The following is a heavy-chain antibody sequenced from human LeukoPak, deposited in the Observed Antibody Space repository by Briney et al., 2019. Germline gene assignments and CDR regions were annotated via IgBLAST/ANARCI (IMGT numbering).Heavy chain of an antibody. Sequence: ESLKISCKGSGYSFTSCWIGWVRQMPGKGLEWMGIIYPGDSDTRYSPSFQGQVTISADKSISTAYLQWSSLKASDTAMYYCARLGNYDFWSGEGPLDYWGQGTLVTVSS. V-gene: IGHV5-51*01. CDR3: ARLGNYDFWSGEGPLDY. J-gene: IGHJ4*02. D-gene: IGHD3-3*01. CDR2: IYPGDSDT. CDR1: GYSFTSCW.